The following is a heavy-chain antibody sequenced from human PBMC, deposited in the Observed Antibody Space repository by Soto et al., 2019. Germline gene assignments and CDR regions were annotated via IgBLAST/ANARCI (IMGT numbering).Heavy chain of an antibody. CDR2: VYWDDDK. CDR1: GFSLTTSGVS. D-gene: IGHD6-19*01. CDR3: THGLGGWQSDY. V-gene: IGHV2-5*02. J-gene: IGHJ4*02. Sequence: QITLKESGPTLVKPTQTLTLTCTFSGFSLTTSGVSVGWIRQPPGKALEWLALVYWDDDKRYSPALKSRLTITKDTSKNQVVLTMTNMDPVDTATYYCTHGLGGWQSDYWGEGTLVTVSA.